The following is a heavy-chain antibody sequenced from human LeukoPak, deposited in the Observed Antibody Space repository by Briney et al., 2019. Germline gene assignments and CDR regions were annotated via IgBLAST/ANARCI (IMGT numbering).Heavy chain of an antibody. CDR1: GYTFTSYG. CDR3: AKASDYDSTPDAFDI. Sequence: ASVKVSCKASGYTFTSYGISWVRQAPGQGLEWMGWISAYNGNTNYAQKLQGRVTMTTDTSTSTVYMELSSLRSEDTDVYYCAKASDYDSTPDAFDIWGQGTMVTVSS. CDR2: ISAYNGNT. D-gene: IGHD3-22*01. J-gene: IGHJ3*02. V-gene: IGHV1-18*01.